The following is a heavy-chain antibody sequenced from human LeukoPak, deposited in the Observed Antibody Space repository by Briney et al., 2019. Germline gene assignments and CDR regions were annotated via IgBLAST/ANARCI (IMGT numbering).Heavy chain of an antibody. D-gene: IGHD2-15*01. CDR2: INPNSGGT. V-gene: IGHV1-2*02. J-gene: IGHJ3*02. CDR3: ARDYCSGGSCYLGAFDI. CDR1: GYTFTGYY. Sequence: ASVKVSCKASGYTFTGYYMHWVRQAPGQGLEWMGWINPNSGGTNYAQKFQGRVTMTRDTSISTAYVELRRLRCDDTAVYYCARDYCSGGSCYLGAFDIWGQRTMVTVSS.